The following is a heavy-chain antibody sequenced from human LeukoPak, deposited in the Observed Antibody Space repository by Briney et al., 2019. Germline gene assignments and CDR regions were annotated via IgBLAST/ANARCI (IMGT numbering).Heavy chain of an antibody. V-gene: IGHV3-48*03. CDR3: ATTATSSGWYSFDY. CDR2: ISSSGSTI. Sequence: PGGSLRLSCAASGFTFSSYEMNWVRQAPGKGLEWVSYISSSGSTIYYADSVKGRFTISRDNAKNSLYLQMNSLRAEDTAVYYCATTATSSGWYSFDYWGQGTLVTVSS. D-gene: IGHD6-19*01. J-gene: IGHJ4*02. CDR1: GFTFSSYE.